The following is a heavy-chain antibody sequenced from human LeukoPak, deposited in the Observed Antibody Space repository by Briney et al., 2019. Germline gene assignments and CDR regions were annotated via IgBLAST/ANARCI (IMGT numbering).Heavy chain of an antibody. CDR1: GFTFSSYG. CDR2: INDDGSMT. D-gene: IGHD1-20*01. V-gene: IGHV3-74*01. CDR3: VRALSGSEDF. J-gene: IGHJ4*02. Sequence: PGGSLRLSCAASGFTFSSYGMHWVRQAPGKGLVWVSRINDDGSMTSYVDSVKGRFTISRDNAKNTLYLQMNSLRVEDTAVYYCVRALSGSEDFWGQGTQVTVSS.